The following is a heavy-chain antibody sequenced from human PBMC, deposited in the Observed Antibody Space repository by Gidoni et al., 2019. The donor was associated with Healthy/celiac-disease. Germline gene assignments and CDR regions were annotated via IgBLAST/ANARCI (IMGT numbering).Heavy chain of an antibody. Sequence: QVQLQESGPGLVKPSETLSLTCTVSGGSISSYYWSWIRQPPGKGLEWIGYIYYSGSTNYNPSLKSRVTISVDTSKNQFSLKLSSVTAADTAVYYCARQGSIRWRYGMDVWGQGTTVTVSS. V-gene: IGHV4-59*08. CDR1: GGSISSYY. CDR2: IYYSGST. D-gene: IGHD4-17*01. J-gene: IGHJ6*02. CDR3: ARQGSIRWRYGMDV.